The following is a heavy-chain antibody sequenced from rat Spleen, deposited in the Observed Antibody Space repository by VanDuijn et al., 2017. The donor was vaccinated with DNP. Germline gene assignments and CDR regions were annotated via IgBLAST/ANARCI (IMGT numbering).Heavy chain of an antibody. Sequence: EVQLVESGGGLVQPGRSMRLSCAASGFDFKHFPMAWVRQTPTQGLEWVATIGIVGGSTYYRDSVKGRFTGSRDDAKTTLYLQMNSLRSEDTATYYCTRTDGSYGFDYWGQGVMVTVSS. D-gene: IGHD1-3*01. CDR3: TRTDGSYGFDY. J-gene: IGHJ2*01. CDR2: IGIVGGST. V-gene: IGHV5-46*01. CDR1: GFDFKHFP.